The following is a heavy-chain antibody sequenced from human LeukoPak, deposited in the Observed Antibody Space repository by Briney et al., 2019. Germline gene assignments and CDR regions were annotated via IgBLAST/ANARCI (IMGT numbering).Heavy chain of an antibody. CDR3: AGVDTAMVAVDDAFDI. CDR2: IYHSGNT. V-gene: IGHV4-38-2*02. Sequence: SETLSLTCTVSGYSISSGYYWGWIRQPPGRGLEWIGSIYHSGNTYYNPSLKSRVTISVDTSKNQFSLKLSSVTAADTAVYYCAGVDTAMVAVDDAFDIWGQGTMVTVSS. J-gene: IGHJ3*02. D-gene: IGHD5-18*01. CDR1: GYSISSGYY.